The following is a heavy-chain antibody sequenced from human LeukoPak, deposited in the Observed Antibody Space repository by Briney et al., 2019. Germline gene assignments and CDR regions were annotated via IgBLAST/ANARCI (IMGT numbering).Heavy chain of an antibody. CDR1: GFTFSSYA. J-gene: IGHJ6*02. V-gene: IGHV3-23*01. Sequence: GGSLRLSCAASGFTFSSYAMSWVRQAPGKGLEWVSAISGSGGSTYYADSVKGRFTISRDNSKNTLYLQMNSLRAEDTAVYYCAKDRVLRWLQLGHGMDVWGQGTTVTVSS. CDR2: ISGSGGST. CDR3: AKDRVLRWLQLGHGMDV. D-gene: IGHD5-24*01.